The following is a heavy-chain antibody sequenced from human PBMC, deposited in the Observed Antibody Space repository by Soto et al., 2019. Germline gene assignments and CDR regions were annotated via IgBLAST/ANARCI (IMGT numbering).Heavy chain of an antibody. Sequence: QVQLQESGPGLVKPSQTLSLTCTVSGGSTSSDNYWSWIRQPPGKGLEWIGHIYYSGNTDYNPSLKSRLAISIDTSKNQFPLKPSSVTAADTAVYFCAREGGESSDGLYYFDSWGQGSLVTVSS. CDR1: GGSTSSDNY. CDR3: AREGGESSDGLYYFDS. D-gene: IGHD3-16*01. J-gene: IGHJ4*02. CDR2: IYYSGNT. V-gene: IGHV4-30-4*01.